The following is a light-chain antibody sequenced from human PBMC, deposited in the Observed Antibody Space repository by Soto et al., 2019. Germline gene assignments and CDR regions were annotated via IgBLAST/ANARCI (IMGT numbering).Light chain of an antibody. CDR1: SSDVGSYNL. V-gene: IGLV2-23*01. J-gene: IGLJ1*01. CDR3: AAWDDSLNGRV. CDR2: EGS. Sequence: QSVLTQPASVSGSPGQSITISCTGTSSDVGSYNLVSWYQQHPGKAPKLMIYEGSKRPSGVSNRFSGSKSGNTASLTISGLQAEDEADYYCAAWDDSLNGRVFGTGTKVTVL.